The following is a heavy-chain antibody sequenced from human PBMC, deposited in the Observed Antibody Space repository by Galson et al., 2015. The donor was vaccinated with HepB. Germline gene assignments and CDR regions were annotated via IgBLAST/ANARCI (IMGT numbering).Heavy chain of an antibody. CDR1: GYSFTSYW. J-gene: IGHJ3*02. Sequence: SGAEVKKPGESLKISCKGSGYSFTSYWIGWVRQMPGKGLEWMGIIYPGDSDTRYSPSFQGQVTISADKSISTAYLQWSSLKASDTAMYYCASGDFWSGYYDDAFDIWGQGTMVTVSS. CDR2: IYPGDSDT. D-gene: IGHD3-3*01. V-gene: IGHV5-51*01. CDR3: ASGDFWSGYYDDAFDI.